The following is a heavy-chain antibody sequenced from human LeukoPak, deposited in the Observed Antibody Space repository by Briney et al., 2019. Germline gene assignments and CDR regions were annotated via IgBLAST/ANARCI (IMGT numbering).Heavy chain of an antibody. D-gene: IGHD2-2*03. CDR2: IRYDGSYK. CDR3: AQDGLGNAYNWCDR. J-gene: IGHJ5*02. V-gene: IGHV3-30*02. CDR1: GFSFNSYG. Sequence: GGSLRLSCAASGFSFNSYGMHWVRQAPGKGLEWVAFIRYDGSYKFYADSVKGRFTISRDNSKNTLYLQMNSLRPEDTAVYYCAQDGLGNAYNWCDRWGQGTLVTVYS.